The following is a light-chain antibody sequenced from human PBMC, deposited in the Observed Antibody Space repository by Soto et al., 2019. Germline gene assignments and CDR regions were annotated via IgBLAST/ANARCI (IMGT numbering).Light chain of an antibody. CDR3: QQYGTSPFT. V-gene: IGKV3-20*01. CDR1: QSVSNTY. CDR2: GAS. J-gene: IGKJ3*01. Sequence: EIVLTQSPGTLSLSPGERATLSCRASQSVSNTYLAWYQQKPGQAPRLLISGASNRATGIPDRFSVSGSGTDFTLAISRLEPEDFAVYYCQQYGTSPFTFGPGTKVDLK.